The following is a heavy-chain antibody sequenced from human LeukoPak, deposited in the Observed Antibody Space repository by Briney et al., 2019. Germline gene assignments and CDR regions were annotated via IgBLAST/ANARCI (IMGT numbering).Heavy chain of an antibody. Sequence: SETLSLTCSVSGDSITGYYWGWIRQPPGKGLEWIGNIYYTGNTYYNSSLKNRVTISVDKSKNQFSLKLSSVTAADTAMYYCARYRGASGYHFDYWGQGTLVTVSS. D-gene: IGHD5-12*01. CDR3: ARYRGASGYHFDY. CDR1: GDSITGYY. CDR2: IYYTGNT. J-gene: IGHJ4*02. V-gene: IGHV4-39*07.